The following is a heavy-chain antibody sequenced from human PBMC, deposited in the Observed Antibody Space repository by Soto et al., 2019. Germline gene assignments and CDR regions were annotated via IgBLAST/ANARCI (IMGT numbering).Heavy chain of an antibody. CDR1: GVTFSSYA. V-gene: IGHV1-69*12. CDR2: IIPIFGTA. CDR3: AIEPGPDSGSYLFEY. D-gene: IGHD1-26*01. Sequence: QVQLVQSGAEVKKPGASVKVSCKASGVTFSSYAISWVRQAPGQGLEWMGGIIPIFGTANYAQKFQGRVTITADESTGTADMELSSLRCEDTAVDYCAIEPGPDSGSYLFEYWGQGTLVTVSS. J-gene: IGHJ4*02.